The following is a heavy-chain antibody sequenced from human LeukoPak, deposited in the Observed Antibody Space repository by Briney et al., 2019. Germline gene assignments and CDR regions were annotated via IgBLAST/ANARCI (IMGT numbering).Heavy chain of an antibody. V-gene: IGHV3-9*01. D-gene: IGHD6-6*01. CDR3: AKGRPYSSSSALDY. Sequence: QTGGSLRLSCAASGLTFDDYAMHWVRQAPGKGLEWVSGISWNSGSIGYADSVKGRFTISRDNAKNSLYLQMNSLRAEDTALYYCAKGRPYSSSSALDYWGQGTLVTVSS. CDR2: ISWNSGSI. J-gene: IGHJ4*02. CDR1: GLTFDDYA.